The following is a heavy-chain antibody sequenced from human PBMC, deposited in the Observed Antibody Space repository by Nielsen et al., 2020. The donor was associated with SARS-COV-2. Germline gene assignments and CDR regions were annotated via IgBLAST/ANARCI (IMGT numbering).Heavy chain of an antibody. CDR2: IYPRDSYT. V-gene: IGHV5-10-1*01. CDR3: ATHWPSNWYSDF. Sequence: KVSCKASGYSSSNSWITWMRQTPWKGLEWIGRIYPRDSYTNYSPSFKGHVTMSVHKSRTTSGLTTAYLQWRSLEASDTAVFYCATHWPSNWYSDFWGQGTLVTVSS. D-gene: IGHD2-21*01. J-gene: IGHJ4*02. CDR1: GYSSSNSW.